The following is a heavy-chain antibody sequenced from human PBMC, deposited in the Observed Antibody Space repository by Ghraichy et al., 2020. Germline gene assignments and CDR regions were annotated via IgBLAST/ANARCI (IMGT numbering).Heavy chain of an antibody. CDR1: GFIFSNYV. J-gene: IGHJ3*02. V-gene: IGHV3-48*02. CDR2: ISTTSTTI. CDR3: ASFGRGTYYSSLRFYAFDI. D-gene: IGHD1-26*01. Sequence: GGSLRLSCAASGFIFSNYVMNWVRQAPGKGLEWVSYISTTSTTIYYADSVKGRFTISRDNAKNSLYLQMNSLRDDDTAVYYCASFGRGTYYSSLRFYAFDIWGQGTMVTVSS.